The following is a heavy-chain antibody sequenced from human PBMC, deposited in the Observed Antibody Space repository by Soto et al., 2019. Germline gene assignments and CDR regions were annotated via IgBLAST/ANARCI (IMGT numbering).Heavy chain of an antibody. CDR2: INHSGST. Sequence: QVQLQQWGAGLLKPSETLSLTCAVYGGSFGGYYWSWIRQPPGKGLEWIGEINHSGSTNYNPSLKSRVTISVDTSKNQFTLKLSSVTAADTAVYYCAREYGDYGVIDYWGQGTLVTVPS. CDR1: GGSFGGYY. J-gene: IGHJ4*02. D-gene: IGHD4-17*01. CDR3: AREYGDYGVIDY. V-gene: IGHV4-34*01.